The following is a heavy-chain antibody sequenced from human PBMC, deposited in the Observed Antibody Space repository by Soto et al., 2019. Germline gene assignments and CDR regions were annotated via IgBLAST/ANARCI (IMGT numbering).Heavy chain of an antibody. CDR1: GFTFSSYW. D-gene: IGHD2-15*01. V-gene: IGHV3-30*18. J-gene: IGHJ6*02. CDR2: ISYDGSNK. Sequence: GGSLRLSCAASGFTFSSYWMHWVRQAPGKGLEWVAVISYDGSNKYYGDSVKGRFTISRDNSKNTLYLQMNSLRAEDTAVYYCAKNVVVAASYYYSGMDVWGQGTTVTVSS. CDR3: AKNVVVAASYYYSGMDV.